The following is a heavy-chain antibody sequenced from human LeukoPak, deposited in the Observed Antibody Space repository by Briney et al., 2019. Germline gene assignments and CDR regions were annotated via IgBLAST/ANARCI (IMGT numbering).Heavy chain of an antibody. J-gene: IGHJ4*02. CDR3: AKVTGGWYGDYFDY. D-gene: IGHD6-19*01. Sequence: GGSLRLSCAASEFTFGSYAMTWVRQAPGKGLEWVSAISGSGGSTYYADSVKGRFTISRDNFKNTLYLQMNSLRAEDTAVYYCAKVTGGWYGDYFDYWGQGTLATVSS. CDR2: ISGSGGST. CDR1: EFTFGSYA. V-gene: IGHV3-23*01.